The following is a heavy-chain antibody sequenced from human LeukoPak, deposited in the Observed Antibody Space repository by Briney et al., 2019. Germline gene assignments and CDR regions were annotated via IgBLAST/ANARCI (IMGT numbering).Heavy chain of an antibody. D-gene: IGHD2-15*01. CDR2: FYYSGST. J-gene: IGHJ4*02. V-gene: IGHV4-39*01. Sequence: SETLSLTCTVSGGSIRSSSYYWGWIRQPPGKGLEWIGSFYYSGSTYYNPSLKSRVTISVDTSKNQFSLKLSSVTAADTAVYYCARHKSFGTFCRGGSCYWGQGTLVTVSS. CDR3: ARHKSFGTFCRGGSCY. CDR1: GGSIRSSSYY.